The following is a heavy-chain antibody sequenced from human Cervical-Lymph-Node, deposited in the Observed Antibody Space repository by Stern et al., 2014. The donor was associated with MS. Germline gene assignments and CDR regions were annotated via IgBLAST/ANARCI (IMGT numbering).Heavy chain of an antibody. J-gene: IGHJ6*02. D-gene: IGHD7-27*01. CDR3: ATSILGSFFYYGMDV. CDR2: FSGRGGNT. CDR1: GFILSNYA. V-gene: IGHV3-23*04. Sequence: EVQLVESGGGLVQPGGSLRLSCTDSGFILSNYAMTWVRQAPGKGLEWVSGFSGRGGNTYYADSVKGRFTISRDNSKNTVYLQMNSLRAEDTAIYYCATSILGSFFYYGMDVWGQGTTVTVSS.